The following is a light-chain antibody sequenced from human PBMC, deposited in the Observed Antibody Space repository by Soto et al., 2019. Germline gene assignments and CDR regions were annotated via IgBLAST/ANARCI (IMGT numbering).Light chain of an antibody. J-gene: IGLJ1*01. CDR3: CSYAGSYTYV. V-gene: IGLV2-11*01. Sequence: QSALTQPRSVSGSPGQSVTISCTGTSCDVGAYNYVSWYQQEPGKAPKLMIYDVTKRPSGVPYRFSGSKSGNTASLTISGLQAEDEADYYCCSYAGSYTYVFGSGTKVTVL. CDR2: DVT. CDR1: SCDVGAYNY.